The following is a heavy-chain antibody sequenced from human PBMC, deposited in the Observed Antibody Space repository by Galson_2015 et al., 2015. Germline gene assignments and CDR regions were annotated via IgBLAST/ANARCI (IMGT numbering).Heavy chain of an antibody. CDR2: INPSGGST. J-gene: IGHJ4*02. CDR3: ARDTSWEYYFDY. CDR1: GYTFTSYY. D-gene: IGHD1-26*01. Sequence: SVKVSCKASGYTFTSYYVHWVRQAPGQGLEWMGIINPSGGSTSYAQKFQGRVTMTRDTSTSTVYMELSSLRSEDTAVYYCARDTSWEYYFDYRGQGTLVTVSS. V-gene: IGHV1-46*01.